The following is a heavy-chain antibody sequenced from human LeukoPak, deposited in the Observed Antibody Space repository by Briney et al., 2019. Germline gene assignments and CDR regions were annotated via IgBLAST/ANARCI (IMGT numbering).Heavy chain of an antibody. CDR1: GFTFSSYA. Sequence: GGSLRLSCAASGFTFSSYAMHWVRQAPGKGLEWVAVISYDGSNKYYADSVKGRFTISRDNSKNTLYLQMNSLRAEDTAVYYCAKNVPRDWLLPIDYWGQGTLVTVSS. D-gene: IGHD3-9*01. J-gene: IGHJ4*02. CDR2: ISYDGSNK. CDR3: AKNVPRDWLLPIDY. V-gene: IGHV3-30-3*02.